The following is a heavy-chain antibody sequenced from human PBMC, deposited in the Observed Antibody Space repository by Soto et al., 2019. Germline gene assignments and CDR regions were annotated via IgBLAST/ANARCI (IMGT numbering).Heavy chain of an antibody. Sequence: QVQLVQSGAEVKQPGSSVKVSCKASGGTFSSYTISWVRQAPGQGLEWMGRIIPILDITNYAQKFQGRVSITADKSTSTAYMELSSLRSEDTAVYYCASLTDVTGTDYWGQGTLVTVSS. V-gene: IGHV1-69*02. D-gene: IGHD1-20*01. CDR2: IIPILDIT. CDR3: ASLTDVTGTDY. J-gene: IGHJ4*02. CDR1: GGTFSSYT.